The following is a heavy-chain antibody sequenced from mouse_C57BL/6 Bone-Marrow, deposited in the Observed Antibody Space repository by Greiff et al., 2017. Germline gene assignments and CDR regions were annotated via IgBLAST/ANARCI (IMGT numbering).Heavy chain of an antibody. CDR2: INPSSGYT. V-gene: IGHV1-4*01. Sequence: VMLVESGAELARPGASVKMSCKASGYTFTSYTMHWVKQRPGQGLEWIGYINPSSGYTKYNQKFKDKATLTADKSSSTAYMQLSSLTSEDSAVYYCARGGSFDDWGQGTTLTVSS. D-gene: IGHD1-1*01. CDR1: GYTFTSYT. J-gene: IGHJ2*01. CDR3: ARGGSFDD.